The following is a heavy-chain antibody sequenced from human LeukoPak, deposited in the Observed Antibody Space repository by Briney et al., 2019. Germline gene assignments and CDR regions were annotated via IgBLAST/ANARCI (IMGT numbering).Heavy chain of an antibody. V-gene: IGHV4-59*01. CDR1: GGSISSYY. J-gene: IGHJ3*02. CDR3: ARSLMITFGGVIVDAFDI. CDR2: IYYSGST. Sequence: MPSETLSLTCTVSGGSISSYYWSWIRQPPGKGLEWIGYIYYSGSTNYNPSLKSRVTISVDTSKNQFSLKLSSVAAADTAVYYCARSLMITFGGVIVDAFDIWGQGTMVTVSS. D-gene: IGHD3-16*02.